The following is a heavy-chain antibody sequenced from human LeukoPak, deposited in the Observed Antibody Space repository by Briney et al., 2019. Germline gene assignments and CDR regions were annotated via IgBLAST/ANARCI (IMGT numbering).Heavy chain of an antibody. CDR2: MSVSSGLI. D-gene: IGHD3-3*01. J-gene: IGHJ4*02. V-gene: IGHV3-21*01. CDR1: GFTSSSYS. Sequence: GRSLRLSCVASGFTSSSYSMNSVRQAPGKGLEWVSSMSVSSGLIYYGDSVKGRFTVSRDNAKNSLYLQMNSLRAEDTAGDYGARDNMHLRFLEWLDKYYFDYWGQGTLVTVS. CDR3: ARDNMHLRFLEWLDKYYFDY.